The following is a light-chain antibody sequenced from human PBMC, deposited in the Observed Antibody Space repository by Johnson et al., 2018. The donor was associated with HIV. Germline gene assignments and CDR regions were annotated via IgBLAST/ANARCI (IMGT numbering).Light chain of an antibody. J-gene: IGLJ1*01. V-gene: IGLV1-51*01. CDR1: SSNIGNNY. Sequence: QSVLTKPPSVSAAPGQKVTISCAGSSSNIGNNYVSWYQQLPGTAPKLLIYDNNKRPSGIPARFSGSKSGTSATLGITALQTGDEADYYCGTWDSSLSAYVFGTGTKVTVL. CDR3: GTWDSSLSAYV. CDR2: DNN.